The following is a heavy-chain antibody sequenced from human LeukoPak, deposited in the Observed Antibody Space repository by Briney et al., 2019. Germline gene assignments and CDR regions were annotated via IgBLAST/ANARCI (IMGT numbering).Heavy chain of an antibody. CDR3: ASFSKEVTYDSSGSGPF. V-gene: IGHV4-39*07. CDR2: IYYSGST. J-gene: IGHJ4*02. CDR1: GGSLSSSSYY. D-gene: IGHD3-22*01. Sequence: SETLSLTCTVSGGSLSSSSYYWGWIRQPPGKGLEWLGSIYYSGSTYYNPSLKSRVTISVDTSKNQFSLKLSSVTAADTAVYYCASFSKEVTYDSSGSGPFWGQGTLVTVSS.